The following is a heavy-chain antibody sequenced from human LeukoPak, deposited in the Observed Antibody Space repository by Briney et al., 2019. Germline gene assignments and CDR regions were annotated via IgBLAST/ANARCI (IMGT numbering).Heavy chain of an antibody. D-gene: IGHD6-13*01. V-gene: IGHV3-23*01. CDR1: GFTFSSYA. CDR3: AEDQWHSSSLAGFDY. J-gene: IGHJ4*02. CDR2: ISGSGGST. Sequence: GGSLRLSCAASGFTFSSYAMSWVRQAPGKGLEWVSAISGSGGSTYYADSVKGRFTISRDNSKNTLYLQMNSLRAEDTAVYYCAEDQWHSSSLAGFDYWGQGTLVAVSS.